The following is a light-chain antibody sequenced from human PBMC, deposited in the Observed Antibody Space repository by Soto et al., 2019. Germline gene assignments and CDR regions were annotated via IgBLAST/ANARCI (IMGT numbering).Light chain of an antibody. Sequence: DIQMTQSPSSLSASVGDEVTITCRASQSFGRFLNWYQQKPGKAPALLIYAASSLQSGVPSRFSGSGSGTDFTLTISSLQPEDFATYYCQQSYSPPPITFGQGTRLEIK. V-gene: IGKV1-39*01. CDR1: QSFGRF. CDR3: QQSYSPPPIT. CDR2: AAS. J-gene: IGKJ5*01.